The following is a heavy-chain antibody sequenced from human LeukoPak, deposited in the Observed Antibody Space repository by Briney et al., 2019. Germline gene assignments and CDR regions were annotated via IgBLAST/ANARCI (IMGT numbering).Heavy chain of an antibody. D-gene: IGHD6-19*01. CDR1: GGSISSYY. J-gene: IGHJ5*02. V-gene: IGHV4-59*08. Sequence: PSETLSLTCTVSGGSISSYYWSWIRQPPGKGLEWIGYIYYSGSTNYNPSLKSRVTISVDTSKNQFSLKLSSVTAADTAVYYCARHVGTSGWYMWFDPWGQGTLVTVSS. CDR2: IYYSGST. CDR3: ARHVGTSGWYMWFDP.